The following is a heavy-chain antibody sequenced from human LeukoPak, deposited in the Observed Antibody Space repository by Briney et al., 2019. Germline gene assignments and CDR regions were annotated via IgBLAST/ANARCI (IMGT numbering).Heavy chain of an antibody. CDR1: GFTFSSYG. Sequence: GGSPRLSCAASGFTFSSYGMHWVRQAPGKGLEWVAVISYDGSNKYYADSVKGRFTISRDNSKNTLYLQMNSLRAEDTAVYYCAKDSSFMVRGVISWGQGTLVTVSS. V-gene: IGHV3-30*18. J-gene: IGHJ4*02. CDR3: AKDSSFMVRGVIS. D-gene: IGHD3-10*01. CDR2: ISYDGSNK.